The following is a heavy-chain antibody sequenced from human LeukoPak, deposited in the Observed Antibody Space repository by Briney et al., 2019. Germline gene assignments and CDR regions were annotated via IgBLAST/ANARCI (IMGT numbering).Heavy chain of an antibody. CDR2: IKSKTDGGTT. V-gene: IGHV3-15*01. D-gene: IGHD3-16*01. CDR1: GFTFSNAW. J-gene: IGHJ4*02. Sequence: GGSLRLSCAASGFTFSNAWMSWVRQPPGKGLEWVGRIKSKTDGGTTDYAAPVKGRFTISRDDSKNTLYLQMNSLKTEDTAVYYCTTDFGDYVWGSPDYWGQGTLVTVSS. CDR3: TTDFGDYVWGSPDY.